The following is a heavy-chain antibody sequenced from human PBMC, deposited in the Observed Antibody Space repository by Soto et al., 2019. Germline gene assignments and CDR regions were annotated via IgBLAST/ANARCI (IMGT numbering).Heavy chain of an antibody. J-gene: IGHJ4*02. V-gene: IGHV4-61*01. Sequence: SETLSLTCTVSGGSVSSGTYYWSWIRQPPGKGLEWIGNIYYSGSTSYNPSLKSRVTISVDTSKNQFSLKLSSVTAADTAVYYCARVPTDCRGGSCYPTRFAYWGQGTLVTVSS. CDR2: IYYSGST. CDR3: ARVPTDCRGGSCYPTRFAY. CDR1: GGSVSSGTYY. D-gene: IGHD2-15*01.